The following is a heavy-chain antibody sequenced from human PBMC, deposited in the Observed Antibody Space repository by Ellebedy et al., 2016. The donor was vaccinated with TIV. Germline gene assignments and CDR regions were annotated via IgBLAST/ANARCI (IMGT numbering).Heavy chain of an antibody. Sequence: AASVKVSCKASGYPFTAYYMHWVRLAPGRGLEWMGWIHPNSGGTNYAQQFLGRVTMTRDTSISTAYMELSSLRSDDTAVYYCARTYKYSSSEFDPWGQGTLVTVSS. J-gene: IGHJ5*02. D-gene: IGHD2-2*01. CDR2: IHPNSGGT. CDR1: GYPFTAYY. V-gene: IGHV1-2*02. CDR3: ARTYKYSSSEFDP.